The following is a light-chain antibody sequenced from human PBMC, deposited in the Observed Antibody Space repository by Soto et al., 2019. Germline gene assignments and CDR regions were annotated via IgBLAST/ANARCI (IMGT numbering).Light chain of an antibody. J-gene: IGLJ3*02. CDR2: EVS. CDR1: SSDVGGYNY. V-gene: IGLV2-14*01. Sequence: SVLTQPASVSGSPGQSITISCAGTSSDVGGYNYVSWYQQHPGKAPKLMIYEVSNRPSGVSNRYSGSKSGNTASLTISGLQAEDEADYYCSSYTSISTWVFGGGTKLTVL. CDR3: SSYTSISTWV.